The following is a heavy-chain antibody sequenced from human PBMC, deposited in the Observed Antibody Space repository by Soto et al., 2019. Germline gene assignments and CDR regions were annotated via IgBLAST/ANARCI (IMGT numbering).Heavy chain of an antibody. D-gene: IGHD2-15*01. J-gene: IGHJ4*02. Sequence: LSLTCTVSGGSISSSSYYWGWIRQPPGKGLEWIGSIYYSGSTYYNPSLKSRVTISVDTSKNQFSLKLSSVTAADTAVYYCARTHIVVVVAATYYFDYWGQGTLVTVSS. CDR3: ARTHIVVVVAATYYFDY. CDR2: IYYSGST. CDR1: GGSISSSSYY. V-gene: IGHV4-39*01.